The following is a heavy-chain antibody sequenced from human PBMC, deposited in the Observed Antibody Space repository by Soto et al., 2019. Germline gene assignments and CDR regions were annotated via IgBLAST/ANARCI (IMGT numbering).Heavy chain of an antibody. CDR1: GYTFTSYY. J-gene: IGHJ4*02. Sequence: ASVKVSCTASGYTFTSYYMHWVRQAPGQGLEWMGIINPSGGSTSYAQKFQGRVTMTRDTSTSTVYMELNSLRAEDTAVCYCAKDGPWDYGDYWGQGTLVTVSS. D-gene: IGHD1-26*01. V-gene: IGHV1-46*01. CDR2: INPSGGST. CDR3: AKDGPWDYGDY.